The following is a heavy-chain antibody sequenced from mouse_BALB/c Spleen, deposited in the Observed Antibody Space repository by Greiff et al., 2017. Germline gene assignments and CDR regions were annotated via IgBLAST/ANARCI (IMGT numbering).Heavy chain of an antibody. D-gene: IGHD2-3*01. J-gene: IGHJ1*01. CDR2: IDPANGNT. V-gene: IGHV14-3*02. CDR3: AREIYDGYYERYFDV. CDR1: GFNIKDTY. Sequence: VQLKHSGAELVKPGASVKLSCTASGFNIKDTYMHWVKQRPEQGLEWIGRIDPANGNTKYDPKFQGKATITADTSSNTAYLQLSSLTSEDTAVYYCAREIYDGYYERYFDVWGAGTTVTVSS.